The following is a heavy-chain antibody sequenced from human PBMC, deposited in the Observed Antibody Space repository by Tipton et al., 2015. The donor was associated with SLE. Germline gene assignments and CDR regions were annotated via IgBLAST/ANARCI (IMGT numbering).Heavy chain of an antibody. J-gene: IGHJ2*01. CDR3: AKAGPFMVVTPQYFDL. CDR1: GFTFSSYG. V-gene: IGHV3-30*18. CDR2: IWYDGSNK. Sequence: QVQLVQSGGGVVQPGRSLRLSCAASGFTFSSYGMHWVRQAPGKGLEWVAVIWYDGSNKYYADSVKGRFTISRDNSKNTLYLQMNSLRAEDTAVYYCAKAGPFMVVTPQYFDLWCRGTLVTVSS. D-gene: IGHD4-23*01.